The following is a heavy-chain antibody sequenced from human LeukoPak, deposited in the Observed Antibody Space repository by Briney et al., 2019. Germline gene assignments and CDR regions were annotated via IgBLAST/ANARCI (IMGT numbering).Heavy chain of an antibody. V-gene: IGHV3-33*01. Sequence: GGSLRLSCAASGFTFSSYGMHWVRQAPGKGLEWVAVIWYDGSNKYYTDSVKGRFTISRDNSKNTLYLQMNSLRAEDTAVYYCASDHRAEAYYYYGMDVWGQGATVTVSS. J-gene: IGHJ6*02. CDR1: GFTFSSYG. CDR3: ASDHRAEAYYYYGMDV. D-gene: IGHD6-19*01. CDR2: IWYDGSNK.